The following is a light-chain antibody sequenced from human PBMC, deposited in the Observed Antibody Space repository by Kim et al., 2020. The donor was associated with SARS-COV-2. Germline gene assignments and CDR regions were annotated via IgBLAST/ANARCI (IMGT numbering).Light chain of an antibody. V-gene: IGKV3-20*01. CDR1: QSVSRNY. CDR3: QQYGSSLIT. CDR2: DAS. Sequence: SPGERATLSCRASQSVSRNYLAWYQQKPGQAPRLLIYDASSRATGIPDRFSGSGSGTDFTLTISRLEPEDFAVYFCQQYGSSLITFGQGTRLEIK. J-gene: IGKJ5*01.